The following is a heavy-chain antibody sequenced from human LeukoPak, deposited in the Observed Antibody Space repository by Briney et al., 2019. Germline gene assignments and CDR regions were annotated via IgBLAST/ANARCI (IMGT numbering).Heavy chain of an antibody. V-gene: IGHV3-66*01. J-gene: IGHJ4*02. CDR3: VRCDFDF. CDR1: GFTVSSNY. D-gene: IGHD2-21*01. CDR2: LYSGGSA. Sequence: QPGGSLRLPCAASGFTVSSNYMTWVRQAPGKGLEWVSTLYSGGSAFYADSVKGRFTISRDTSKNTLFLQMNSLRDEDTALYYCVRCDFDFWGQGTLVTVSS.